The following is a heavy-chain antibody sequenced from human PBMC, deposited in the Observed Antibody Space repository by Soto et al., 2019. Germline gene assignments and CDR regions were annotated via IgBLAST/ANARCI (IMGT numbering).Heavy chain of an antibody. CDR3: ARATPTEAAVAEFDY. CDR1: GYTFTSYG. J-gene: IGHJ4*02. V-gene: IGHV1-18*01. CDR2: ISAYNGNT. D-gene: IGHD6-19*01. Sequence: ASVKVSCKASGYTFTSYGTSWVRQAPGQGLEWMGWISAYNGNTNYAQKLQGRVTMTTDTSTSTAYMELRSLRSDDTAVYYCARATPTEAAVAEFDYWGQGTLVTVSS.